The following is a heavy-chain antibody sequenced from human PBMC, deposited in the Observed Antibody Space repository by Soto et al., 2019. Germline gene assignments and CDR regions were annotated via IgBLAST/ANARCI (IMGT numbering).Heavy chain of an antibody. V-gene: IGHV5-51*01. CDR3: ARQSDQFVFDY. J-gene: IGHJ4*02. CDR1: GYSFTIYW. Sequence: GESLKISWKGSGYSFTIYWIGWVRQMPGKGLEWMGIIYPGDSDTRYSPSFQGQVTISADKSISTAYLQWSSLKDSDTAMYYCARQSDQFVFDYWGQGTLVTVSS. CDR2: IYPGDSDT.